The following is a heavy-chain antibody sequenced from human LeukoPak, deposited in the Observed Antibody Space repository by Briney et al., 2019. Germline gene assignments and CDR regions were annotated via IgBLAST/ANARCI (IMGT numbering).Heavy chain of an antibody. CDR3: AKDPRLYYYGSGSYLDY. CDR2: IRYDGSNK. J-gene: IGHJ4*02. Sequence: PGGSLRLSCAASGFTFSSYGMHWVRQAPGKGLEWVAFIRYDGSNKYYADSVKGRFTISRDNSKNTLYLLMNSLRAEDTAVYYCAKDPRLYYYGSGSYLDYWGQGTLVTVSS. V-gene: IGHV3-30*02. D-gene: IGHD3-10*01. CDR1: GFTFSSYG.